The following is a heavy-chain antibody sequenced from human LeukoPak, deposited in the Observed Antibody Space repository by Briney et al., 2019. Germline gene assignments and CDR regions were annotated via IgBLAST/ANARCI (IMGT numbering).Heavy chain of an antibody. CDR3: AGTSVATILFDYYYYYMDV. V-gene: IGHV4-39*07. D-gene: IGHD5-12*01. CDR2: IYYSGST. CDR1: GGSISSSSYY. J-gene: IGHJ6*03. Sequence: SETLSLTCTVSGGSISSSSYYWGWIRQPPGKGLEWIGSIYYSGSTYYNPSLKSRVTISVDTSKNQFSLKLSSVTAADTAVYYCAGTSVATILFDYYYYYMDVWGKGTTVTISS.